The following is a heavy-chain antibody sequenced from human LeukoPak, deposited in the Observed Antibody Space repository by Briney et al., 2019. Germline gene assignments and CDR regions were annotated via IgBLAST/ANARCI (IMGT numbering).Heavy chain of an antibody. Sequence: PSETLSLTCTVYGDSFSGYYWSGMRQPPGKGGVGMGEINYSGSTNYNPSLKSRVTISVDTSKNQFSLKLSSVTAADTAVYYCARPTYCSGGSCINWFDPGGQGTLVTVSS. J-gene: IGHJ5*02. CDR2: INYSGST. CDR3: ARPTYCSGGSCINWFDP. V-gene: IGHV4-34*01. CDR1: GDSFSGYY. D-gene: IGHD2-15*01.